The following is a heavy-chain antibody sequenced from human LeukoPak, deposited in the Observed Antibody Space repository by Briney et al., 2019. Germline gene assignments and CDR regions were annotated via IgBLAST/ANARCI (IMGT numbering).Heavy chain of an antibody. Sequence: SETLSLTCAVYGGSFSGYYWSWIRQPPGKGLEWIGEINHSGSTNYNPSLRSRVTISVDTSKNQFSLKLSSVTAADTAVYYCATQGGAGTLYYYYMDVWGKGTTVTVSS. J-gene: IGHJ6*03. CDR1: GGSFSGYY. D-gene: IGHD6-19*01. CDR3: ATQGGAGTLYYYYMDV. V-gene: IGHV4-34*01. CDR2: INHSGST.